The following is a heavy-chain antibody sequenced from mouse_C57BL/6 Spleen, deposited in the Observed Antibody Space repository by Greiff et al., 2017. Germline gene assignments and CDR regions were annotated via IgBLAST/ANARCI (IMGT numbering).Heavy chain of an antibody. V-gene: IGHV5-9*01. CDR3: ARQRMGYTYAMDY. Sequence: DVMLVESGGGLVKPGGSLKLSCAASGFTFSSYTMSWVRQTPEKRLEWVATISGGGGNTYYPDSVKGRFTISRDNAKNTLYLQMSSLRSEDTALYYCARQRMGYTYAMDYWGQGTSVTVSS. D-gene: IGHD2-2*01. J-gene: IGHJ4*01. CDR2: ISGGGGNT. CDR1: GFTFSSYT.